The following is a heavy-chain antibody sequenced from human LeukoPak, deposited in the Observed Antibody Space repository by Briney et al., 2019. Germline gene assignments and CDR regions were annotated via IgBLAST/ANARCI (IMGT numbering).Heavy chain of an antibody. J-gene: IGHJ4*02. V-gene: IGHV3-74*01. D-gene: IGHD5-18*01. Sequence: SGGSLRLSCAASGFTFSNYWMHWVRQAPGKGLVWVSRINSDGSSRNYADSVKGRFTISRDNSRNTVYLQINSLRAEDTAVYYCGKTTVGYSSGQKPAWPVDYWGQGTLVTVSS. CDR3: GKTTVGYSSGQKPAWPVDY. CDR1: GFTFSNYW. CDR2: INSDGSSR.